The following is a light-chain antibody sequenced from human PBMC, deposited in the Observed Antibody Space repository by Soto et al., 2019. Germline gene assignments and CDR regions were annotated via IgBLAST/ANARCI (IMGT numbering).Light chain of an antibody. J-gene: IGKJ1*01. V-gene: IGKV3-20*01. CDR3: QQYDSSWT. CDR2: GVS. Sequence: EIVLTQSPGTLSLSPGERATLSCRASQSVPSNFLAWYQQKPGQAPILVIYGVSRRATGIPDRFSGSGSGTDFTLPISRLEPEDFAVYYWQQYDSSWTFGQGTKVEIK. CDR1: QSVPSNF.